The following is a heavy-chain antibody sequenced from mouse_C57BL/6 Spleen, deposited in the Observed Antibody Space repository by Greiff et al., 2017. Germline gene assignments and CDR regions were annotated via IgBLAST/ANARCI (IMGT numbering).Heavy chain of an antibody. V-gene: IGHV10-1*01. CDR2: IRSKSNNYAT. D-gene: IGHD2-2*01. J-gene: IGHJ3*01. CDR3: VRSFYGYDVFAY. Sequence: EAGGGLVQPNGSLTLSCAASGFRFNIYAMNWVRQAPGQGLEWDASIRSKSNNYATYHADSVKDRFTISRDDSESRLNLLMNNLKTEDTAMYNCVRSFYGYDVFAYWGQGTLVTVAA. CDR1: GFRFNIYA.